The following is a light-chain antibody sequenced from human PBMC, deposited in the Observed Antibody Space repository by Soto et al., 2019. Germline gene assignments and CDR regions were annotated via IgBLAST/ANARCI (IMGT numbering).Light chain of an antibody. CDR3: QQYSRYPWT. CDR1: QSLSDW. J-gene: IGKJ1*01. CDR2: KVS. Sequence: DIQMNQSPAALSASVGDRVTITCRASQSLSDWLAWYQQKPGKAPKLLIYKVSFLESGVPLRFSGSGSGTEFTLTISSLQPDDFATYYCQQYSRYPWTFGQGTKVDI. V-gene: IGKV1-5*03.